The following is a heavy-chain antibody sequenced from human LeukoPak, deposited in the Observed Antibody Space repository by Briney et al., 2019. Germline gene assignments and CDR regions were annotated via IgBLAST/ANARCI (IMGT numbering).Heavy chain of an antibody. D-gene: IGHD6-13*01. Sequence: SGGSLRLSCAASGFTFSSYSMNWVRQAPGKGLEWVSYIRSSSNIIYYADSVKGRFTISRDNTKNSLYLQMNSLRAEDTAVYYCARLAAAADYWGQETLVTVSS. CDR1: GFTFSSYS. CDR2: IRSSSNII. J-gene: IGHJ4*02. V-gene: IGHV3-48*04. CDR3: ARLAAAADY.